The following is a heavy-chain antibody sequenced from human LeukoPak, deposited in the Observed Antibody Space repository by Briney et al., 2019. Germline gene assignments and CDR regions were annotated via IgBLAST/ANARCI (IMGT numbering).Heavy chain of an antibody. CDR1: GFTFSSYG. J-gene: IGHJ4*02. V-gene: IGHV3-30*02. D-gene: IGHD5-24*01. CDR2: TRYDGSHT. CDR3: AKAAPRYGYPIDY. Sequence: GGSLRLSCGASGFTFSSYGMHWVRQAQGKRLEWVAFTRYDGSHTDYADSVKGRFTISRDNSKNTMYLEMNSLRDEDTAVYYCAKAAPRYGYPIDYWGQGILVTVSS.